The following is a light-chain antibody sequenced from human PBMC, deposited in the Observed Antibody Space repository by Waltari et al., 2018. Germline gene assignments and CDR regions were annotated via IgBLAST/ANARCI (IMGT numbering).Light chain of an antibody. V-gene: IGKV3-11*01. Sequence: ETVLTQSPATLSLSPGERATLSCRASQSISTSLAWYQHKPGQAPRLRIYDSSNRATGVPDRFSGSGSGTDFTLTISSLEPEDFAVYYCQRRTNWYAFGQGTKLEIK. J-gene: IGKJ2*01. CDR2: DSS. CDR3: QRRTNWYA. CDR1: QSISTS.